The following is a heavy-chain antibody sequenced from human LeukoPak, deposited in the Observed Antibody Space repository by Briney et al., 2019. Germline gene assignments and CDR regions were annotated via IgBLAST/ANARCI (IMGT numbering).Heavy chain of an antibody. CDR2: IIPIFGTA. V-gene: IGHV1-69*01. CDR3: ARAGTTVTYYYYYMDV. CDR1: GGTFSSYA. J-gene: IGHJ6*03. D-gene: IGHD4-11*01. Sequence: ASVKVSCKASGGTFSSYAISWVRQAPGQGLEWMGGIIPIFGTANYAQKFQGRVTITADESTSTAYMELSSLRSEDTAVYYCARAGTTVTYYYYYMDVWGKGTTVTVSS.